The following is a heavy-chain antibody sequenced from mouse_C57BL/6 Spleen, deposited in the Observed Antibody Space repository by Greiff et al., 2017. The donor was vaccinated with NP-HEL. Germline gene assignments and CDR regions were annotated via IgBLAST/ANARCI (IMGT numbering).Heavy chain of an antibody. J-gene: IGHJ2*01. Sequence: EVMLVASEGGLVQPGSSMTLSCTASGFTFSDYYMAWVRPVPVKGLEWVANINYDGSSTYYLDSLKSRFIISRDNAKNILYLQMSSLKSEDTATYYCAREGIEEDFDYWGQGTTLTVSS. CDR2: INYDGSST. CDR1: GFTFSDYY. CDR3: AREGIEEDFDY. V-gene: IGHV5-16*01.